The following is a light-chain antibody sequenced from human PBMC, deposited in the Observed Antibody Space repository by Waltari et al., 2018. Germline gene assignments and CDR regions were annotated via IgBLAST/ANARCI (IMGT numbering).Light chain of an antibody. V-gene: IGLV2-23*01. CDR3: CSYVRDITWV. CDR1: SSDVWGSNL. CDR2: EGP. J-gene: IGLJ3*02. Sequence: QSALTQPASGSGSPGKSITIPCTGTSSDVWGSNLVSWYQHHPGKAPKLMIYEGPQRPSGVSDRFSGSKSGDTASLTISGLQADDEADYYCCSYVRDITWVFGGGTKLTVL.